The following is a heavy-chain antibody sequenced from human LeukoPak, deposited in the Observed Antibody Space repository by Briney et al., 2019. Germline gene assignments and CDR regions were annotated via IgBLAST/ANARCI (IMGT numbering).Heavy chain of an antibody. CDR2: IKQDGSEK. D-gene: IGHD3-10*01. CDR1: GFTFSSYW. Sequence: GGSLRLSCAASGFTFSSYWMSWVRQAPGKGLEWVANIKQDGSEKYYVDSVKGRFTISRDNAKNSLYLQMNSLRAGDTAVYYCARDDGPPWFYYGSGSPWGQGTLVTVSS. J-gene: IGHJ5*02. V-gene: IGHV3-7*01. CDR3: ARDDGPPWFYYGSGSP.